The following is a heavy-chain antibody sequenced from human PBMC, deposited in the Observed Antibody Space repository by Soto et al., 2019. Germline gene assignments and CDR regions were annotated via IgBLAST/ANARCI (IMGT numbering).Heavy chain of an antibody. D-gene: IGHD5-18*01. CDR1: GFTFSSYA. CDR2: ISGSGGST. CDR3: AKDQAEGGYSYGFFYYYGLDV. Sequence: EVQLLESGGGLVQPGGSLRLSCAASGFTFSSYAMSWVRQAPGKGLEWVSAISGSGGSTYYADSVKGRLTISRDNSKNTLYLQMDSLRADDTAVYYCAKDQAEGGYSYGFFYYYGLDVWGQGTTVTVSS. V-gene: IGHV3-23*01. J-gene: IGHJ6*02.